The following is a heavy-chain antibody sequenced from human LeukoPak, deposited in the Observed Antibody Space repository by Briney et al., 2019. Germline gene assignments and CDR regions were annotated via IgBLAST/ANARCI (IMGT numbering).Heavy chain of an antibody. CDR1: GFTFSSYS. V-gene: IGHV3-30*02. CDR3: ARPPSFYYGSGSYAY. CDR2: IRYDGSNK. Sequence: GSLRLSCAASGFTFSSYSMNWVRQAPGKGLEWVAFIRYDGSNKYYADSVKGRFTISRDNSKNTLYLQMNSLRAEDTAVYYCARPPSFYYGSGSYAYWGQGTLVTVSS. D-gene: IGHD3-10*01. J-gene: IGHJ4*02.